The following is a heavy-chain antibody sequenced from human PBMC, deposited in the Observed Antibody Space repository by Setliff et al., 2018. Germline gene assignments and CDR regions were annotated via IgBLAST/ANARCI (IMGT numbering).Heavy chain of an antibody. Sequence: SETLSLTCSVSGASISTTYYYWDWIRQSPEKGLEWIGTIYQNGITYYNPSVKSRVTISVDKSKNQFSLSLRSVTAADTAVYYCARMSGFFYIDVWGNGTTVTVSS. CDR3: ARMSGFFYIDV. J-gene: IGHJ6*03. D-gene: IGHD3-3*01. CDR1: GASISTTYYY. V-gene: IGHV4-39*07. CDR2: IYQNGIT.